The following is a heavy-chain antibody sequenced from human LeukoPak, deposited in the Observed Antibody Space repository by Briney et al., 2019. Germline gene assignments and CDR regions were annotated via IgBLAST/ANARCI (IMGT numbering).Heavy chain of an antibody. D-gene: IGHD2-21*01. CDR3: ARGFYSASSFDY. Sequence: SETLSLTCTVSGDSMSSYFWNWIRQPPGKGLEWIGYIYYSGNTDYNPSLKSRVSMSVDTSKRRFSLNLSSVTAADTAVYYCARGFYSASSFDYWGQGTLVTVSS. V-gene: IGHV4-59*01. J-gene: IGHJ4*02. CDR2: IYYSGNT. CDR1: GDSMSSYF.